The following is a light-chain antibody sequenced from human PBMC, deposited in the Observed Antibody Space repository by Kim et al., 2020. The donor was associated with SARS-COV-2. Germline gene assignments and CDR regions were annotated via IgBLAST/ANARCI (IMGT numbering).Light chain of an antibody. CDR1: QSISTW. J-gene: IGKJ2*01. CDR2: KAS. CDR3: QQYNSYPYT. Sequence: DFQMTQSPSTLSAFVGDRVTITCRASQSISTWLAWYQQKPGKTPNLLFYKASSLESGVPSRFSGSGSGTEFTLTISSLQPDDFATYHCQQYNSYPYTFGQGTKLEI. V-gene: IGKV1-5*03.